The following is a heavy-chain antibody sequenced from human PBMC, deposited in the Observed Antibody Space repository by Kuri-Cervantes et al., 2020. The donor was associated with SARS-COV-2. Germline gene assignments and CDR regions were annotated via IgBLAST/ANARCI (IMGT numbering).Heavy chain of an antibody. Sequence: ESLKISCAGSGFSFSKYDMNWVRQPPGKGLEWIGEINHSGSTNYNPSLKSRVTISVDTSKNQFSLKLSSVTAADTAVYYCARGQNTELLWFGESISYYFDYWGQGTLVTVSS. V-gene: IGHV4-34*01. CDR1: GFSFSKYD. CDR3: ARGQNTELLWFGESISYYFDY. J-gene: IGHJ4*02. D-gene: IGHD3-10*01. CDR2: INHSGST.